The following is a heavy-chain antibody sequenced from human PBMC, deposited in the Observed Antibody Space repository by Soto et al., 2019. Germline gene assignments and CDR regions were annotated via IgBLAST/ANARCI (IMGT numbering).Heavy chain of an antibody. CDR2: ISAYNANI. D-gene: IGHD3-22*01. CDR1: GYTFTSYG. J-gene: IGHJ1*01. CDR3: ATDDGHYYGSV. Sequence: ASVKVSCKASGYTFTSYGISWVRQTPGQGLEWMGWISAYNANINYAQKLQGRVTMTTDTSTNTAYMELRSLRSDDTAVYFCATDDGHYYGSVWGQGTLVTVSS. V-gene: IGHV1-18*01.